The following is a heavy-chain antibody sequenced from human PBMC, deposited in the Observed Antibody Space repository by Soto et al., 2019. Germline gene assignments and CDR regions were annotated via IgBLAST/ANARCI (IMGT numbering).Heavy chain of an antibody. CDR3: ARALWGWEYSSSSSFPPYYYGMDV. V-gene: IGHV1-69*12. D-gene: IGHD6-6*01. CDR2: IIPIFGTA. J-gene: IGHJ6*02. Sequence: QVQLVQSGAEVKKPGSSVKVSCKASGGTFSSYAISWVRQAPGQGLEWMGGIIPIFGTANYAQKFQGRVTITAAESTSTAYMELSSLRSEDTAVYYCARALWGWEYSSSSSFPPYYYGMDVWGQGTTVTVSS. CDR1: GGTFSSYA.